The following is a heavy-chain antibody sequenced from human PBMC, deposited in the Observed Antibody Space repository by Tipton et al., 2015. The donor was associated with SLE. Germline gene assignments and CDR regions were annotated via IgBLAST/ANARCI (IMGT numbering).Heavy chain of an antibody. J-gene: IGHJ6*02. Sequence: TLSLTCTVSGGSISSYYWSWIRQPPGKGLEWIGYIYYSGSTNYNPSLKSRVTISVDTSKNQFSLKLSSVTAADTAVYYCARGNGWSYYYYGMDVWGQGTPVTVSS. CDR2: IYYSGST. CDR3: ARGNGWSYYYYGMDV. CDR1: GGSISSYY. V-gene: IGHV4-59*01. D-gene: IGHD6-19*01.